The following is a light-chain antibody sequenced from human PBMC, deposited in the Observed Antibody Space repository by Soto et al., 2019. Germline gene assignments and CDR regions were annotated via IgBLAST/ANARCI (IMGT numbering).Light chain of an antibody. J-gene: IGKJ2*01. Sequence: DVVMTQSPLSLPVTLGQPASISCRSSQSLVYSDGNTYLNWFQQRPGQSPRRLIYNVSNRDSGATDRFRGSGSGTDFTLKISRVEAEDVGVYYCVQAKYWPRTFGQGTNLYIK. V-gene: IGKV2-30*01. CDR2: NVS. CDR1: QSLVYSDGNTY. CDR3: VQAKYWPRT.